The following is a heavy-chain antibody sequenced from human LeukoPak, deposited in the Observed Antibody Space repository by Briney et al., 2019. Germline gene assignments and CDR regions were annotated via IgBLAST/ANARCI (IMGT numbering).Heavy chain of an antibody. Sequence: ASVKVSCKASGYTFTGYYMHWVRQAPGQGLEWMGWINPNSGGTNYAQKFQGRVTMTRDTSISTAYMELSRLRSDDTAVYYCAGGVLVATGYYYGMDVWGQGTTVTVSS. D-gene: IGHD5-12*01. CDR1: GYTFTGYY. J-gene: IGHJ6*02. V-gene: IGHV1-2*02. CDR3: AGGVLVATGYYYGMDV. CDR2: INPNSGGT.